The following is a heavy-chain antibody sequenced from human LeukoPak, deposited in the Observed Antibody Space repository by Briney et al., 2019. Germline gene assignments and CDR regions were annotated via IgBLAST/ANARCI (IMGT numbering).Heavy chain of an antibody. D-gene: IGHD3-3*01. CDR1: GGSISSYY. Sequence: SETLSLTCTVSGGSISSYYWSWIRQPPGKGLEWIGYIYYSGSTNYNPSLKSRVTISVDTSKNQFSLKLSSVTAADTAVYYCARDRGITIFGGGDYYYYTDVWGKGTTVTVSS. CDR3: ARDRGITIFGGGDYYYYTDV. V-gene: IGHV4-59*01. CDR2: IYYSGST. J-gene: IGHJ6*03.